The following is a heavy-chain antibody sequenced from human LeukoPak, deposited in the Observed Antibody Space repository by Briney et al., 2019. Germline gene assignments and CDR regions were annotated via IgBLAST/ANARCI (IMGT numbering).Heavy chain of an antibody. Sequence: GSLRLSCAASGFTFSSYAMSWVRQAPGKGLEWVSAISGSGGSTYYADSVKGRFTISRDNSKNTLYLQMNSLRAEDTAVYYCASADTAMVTRAWGQGTLVTVSS. CDR2: ISGSGGST. D-gene: IGHD5-18*01. CDR1: GFTFSSYA. CDR3: ASADTAMVTRA. J-gene: IGHJ5*02. V-gene: IGHV3-23*01.